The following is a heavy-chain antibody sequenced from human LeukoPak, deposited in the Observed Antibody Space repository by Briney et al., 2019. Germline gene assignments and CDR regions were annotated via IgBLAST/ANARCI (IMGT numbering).Heavy chain of an antibody. D-gene: IGHD3-3*01. CDR3: ARDSDSDYDFWSGYYFRGSGRWFDP. CDR1: GYTFTGYY. CDR2: INPNSGGT. J-gene: IGHJ5*02. V-gene: IGHV1-2*02. Sequence: SVKVSCKASGYTFTGYYMHWVRQAPGQGLEWMGWINPNSGGTNYAQKFQGRVTMTRDTSTSTAYMELRSLRSDDTAVYYCARDSDSDYDFWSGYYFRGSGRWFDPWGQGTLVTVSS.